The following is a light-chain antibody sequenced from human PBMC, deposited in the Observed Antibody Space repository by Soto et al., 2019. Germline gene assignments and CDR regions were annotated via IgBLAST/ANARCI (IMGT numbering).Light chain of an antibody. Sequence: QSVLTQPPSVSAAPGQKVTISCSGSSSYIGNNYVSWYQQLPGTAPKLLIYDNNVRPSGIPDRFSGSKSGTSATLDITGLQTGDEADYYCGTWDNSLSAVFGGGTKVTVL. CDR2: DNN. J-gene: IGLJ2*01. V-gene: IGLV1-51*01. CDR1: SSYIGNNY. CDR3: GTWDNSLSAV.